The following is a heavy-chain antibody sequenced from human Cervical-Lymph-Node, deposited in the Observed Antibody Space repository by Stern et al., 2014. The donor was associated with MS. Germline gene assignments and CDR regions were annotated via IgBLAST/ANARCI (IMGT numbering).Heavy chain of an antibody. CDR3: AKGRGSYWFFDL. J-gene: IGHJ2*01. Sequence: QDQLVQSGGAVKKPGSSVKVSCMASGGSFNKHAVNWVRQAPGQGLEWMGGIIPIFGAPDYAQKFQGRVTITADESTSTVYMEFSSLRSEDTAMYYCAKGRGSYWFFDLWGRGTLVIVSS. CDR1: GGSFNKHA. CDR2: IIPIFGAP. V-gene: IGHV1-69*12. D-gene: IGHD1-26*01.